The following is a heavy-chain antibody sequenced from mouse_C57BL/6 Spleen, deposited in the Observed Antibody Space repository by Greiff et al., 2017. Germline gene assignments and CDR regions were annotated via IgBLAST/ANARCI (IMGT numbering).Heavy chain of an antibody. J-gene: IGHJ2*01. Sequence: EVKLMESEGGLVQPGSSMKLSCTASGFTFSDYYMAWVRQVPEKGLEWVANINYDGSSTYYLDSLTSRFIISRDNAKNILYLQMSSLKSEDTATYYCAREGPDDYGDFDYWGQGTTLTVSS. V-gene: IGHV5-16*01. D-gene: IGHD2-4*01. CDR3: AREGPDDYGDFDY. CDR2: INYDGSST. CDR1: GFTFSDYY.